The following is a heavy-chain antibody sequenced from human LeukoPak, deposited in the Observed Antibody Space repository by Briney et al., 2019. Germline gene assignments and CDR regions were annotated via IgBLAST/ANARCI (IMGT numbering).Heavy chain of an antibody. CDR2: INPNSGGT. V-gene: IGHV1-2*02. CDR3: ARVRYYYGSGGSMDFDY. J-gene: IGHJ4*02. D-gene: IGHD3-10*01. Sequence: ASVTVSCKASGYTFTGYYMHWVRQAPGQGLEWMGWINPNSGGTNYAQKFQGRVTMTRDTSISTAYMELSRLRSDDTAVYYCARVRYYYGSGGSMDFDYWGQGTLVTVSS. CDR1: GYTFTGYY.